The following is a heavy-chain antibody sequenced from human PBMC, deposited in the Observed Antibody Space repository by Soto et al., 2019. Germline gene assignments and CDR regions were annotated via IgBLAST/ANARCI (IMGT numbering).Heavy chain of an antibody. V-gene: IGHV2-70*01. CDR3: ARVVAAGAHYYYGMDV. J-gene: IGHJ6*02. D-gene: IGHD6-25*01. CDR1: GFSLSSTGMC. Sequence: SGPTLVNPTQTLTLTCAFSGFSLSSTGMCVSWIRQPPGRALEWLALIDWDGDKYYSSSPKTRLTISKDTSINQVVLTMANIDAADTATYYCARVVAAGAHYYYGMDVWGPGSTVTVS. CDR2: IDWDGDK.